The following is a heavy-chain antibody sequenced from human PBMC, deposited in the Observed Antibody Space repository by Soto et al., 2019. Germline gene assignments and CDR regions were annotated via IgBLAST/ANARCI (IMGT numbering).Heavy chain of an antibody. CDR1: GGTFSSYA. J-gene: IGHJ6*02. CDR2: IIPIFGTA. CDR3: ARLGGGFIAVAGPYYGMDV. D-gene: IGHD6-19*01. V-gene: IGHV1-69*06. Sequence: ASVKVSCKASGGTFSSYAISWVRQAPGQGLEWMGGIIPIFGTANYAQKFQGRVTITADKSISTAYLQWSSLKASDTAMYYCARLGGGFIAVAGPYYGMDVWGQGTTVTVSS.